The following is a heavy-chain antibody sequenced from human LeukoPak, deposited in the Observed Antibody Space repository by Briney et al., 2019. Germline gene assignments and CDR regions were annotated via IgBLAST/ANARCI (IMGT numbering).Heavy chain of an antibody. V-gene: IGHV3-23*01. CDR3: AKDGPIAVAPDY. J-gene: IGHJ4*02. D-gene: IGHD6-19*01. CDR2: ISGSGGST. CDR1: GFTFSSYG. Sequence: PGGSLRLSCAASGFTFSSYGMSWVRQAPGKGLEWVSAISGSGGSTYYADSVKGRFTISRDNSKNTLYLQMNSLRAKDTAVYYCAKDGPIAVAPDYWGQGTLVTVSS.